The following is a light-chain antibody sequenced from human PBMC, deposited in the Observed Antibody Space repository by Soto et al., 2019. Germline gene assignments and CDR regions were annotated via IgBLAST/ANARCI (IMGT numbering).Light chain of an antibody. Sequence: QCVLTQPPSASGAPGQRVTISCSGGSSNIGSNTVNWYQHLPGTAPKLLIYSHNQRPSGVPDRFSGSKSGTSASLAISGLQSDDEADYYCAVWDDSLSGQVVFGGGTQLTVL. CDR1: SSNIGSNT. CDR3: AVWDDSLSGQVV. V-gene: IGLV1-44*01. CDR2: SHN. J-gene: IGLJ2*01.